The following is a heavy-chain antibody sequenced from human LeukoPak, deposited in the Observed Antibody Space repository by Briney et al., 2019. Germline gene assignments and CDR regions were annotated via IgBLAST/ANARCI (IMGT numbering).Heavy chain of an antibody. CDR2: ISGSGGST. V-gene: IGHV3-23*01. CDR1: GFTFSSYA. Sequence: PGGSLRLSCAASGFTFSSYAMGWVRQAPGKGLEWVSAISGSGGSTYYADSVKGRFTISRDNSKNTLYLQMNSLRAEDTAVYYCAKDTRLQMVRGVIGFDYWGQGTLVTVSS. CDR3: AKDTRLQMVRGVIGFDY. J-gene: IGHJ4*02. D-gene: IGHD3-10*01.